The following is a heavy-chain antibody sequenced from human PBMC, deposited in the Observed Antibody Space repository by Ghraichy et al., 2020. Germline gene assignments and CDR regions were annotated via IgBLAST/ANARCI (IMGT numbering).Heavy chain of an antibody. D-gene: IGHD6-6*01. CDR2: IYYSGST. V-gene: IGHV4-59*01. Sequence: SETLSLTCTVSGGSISSYYWSWIRQPPGKGLEWIGYIYYSGSTNYNPSLKSRVTISVDTSKNQFSLKLSSVTAADTAVYYCAREAYVAIAARQAFDIWGQGTMVTVSS. J-gene: IGHJ3*02. CDR3: AREAYVAIAARQAFDI. CDR1: GGSISSYY.